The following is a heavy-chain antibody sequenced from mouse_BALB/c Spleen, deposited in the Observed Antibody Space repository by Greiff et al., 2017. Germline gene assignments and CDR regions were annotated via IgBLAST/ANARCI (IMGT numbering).Heavy chain of an antibody. CDR1: GYTFTSYW. V-gene: IGHV1-7*01. CDR2: INPSTGYT. J-gene: IGHJ4*01. Sequence: QVQLKQSGAELAKPGASVKMSCKASGYTFTSYWMHWVKQRPGQGLEWIGYINPSTGYTEYNQKFKDKATLTADKSSSTAYMQLSSLTSEDSAVYYCARLAMDYWGEGTPVTASS. CDR3: ARLAMDY.